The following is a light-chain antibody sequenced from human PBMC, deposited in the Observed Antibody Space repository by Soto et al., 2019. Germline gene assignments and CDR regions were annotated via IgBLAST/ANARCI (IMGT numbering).Light chain of an antibody. CDR3: SSYTTSSTV. J-gene: IGLJ1*01. V-gene: IGLV2-14*01. CDR2: EVS. Sequence: SALTQPASVSGSPGQSITISCTGTSSDVGGYNYVSWYQQHPGKAPKLMIYEVSNWPSGVSNRFSGSKSGNTASLTISGLQAEDEADYYCSSYTTSSTVFGTGTKVTVL. CDR1: SSDVGGYNY.